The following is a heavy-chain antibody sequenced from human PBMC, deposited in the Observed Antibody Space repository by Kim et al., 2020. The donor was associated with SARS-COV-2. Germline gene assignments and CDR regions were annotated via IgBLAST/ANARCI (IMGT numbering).Heavy chain of an antibody. V-gene: IGHV1-46*03. CDR2: INPGDGDT. J-gene: IGHJ5*02. CDR3: VREAGSRYWFDP. CDR1: GYTFTSCC. Sequence: ASVKVSCKPSGYTFTSCCLHWVRQAPGQGLEWMGIINPGDGDTRYAQQFRGRVTMTRDTSTSTVYMELSSLTSEDTAVYSCVREAGSRYWFDPWGQGAL. D-gene: IGHD2-2*01.